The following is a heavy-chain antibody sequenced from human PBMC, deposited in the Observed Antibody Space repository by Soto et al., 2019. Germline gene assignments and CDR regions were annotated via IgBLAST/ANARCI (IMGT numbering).Heavy chain of an antibody. CDR2: ISAYNGNT. CDR1: GYTFTSDG. J-gene: IGHJ5*02. CDR3: ARVWSNWFAP. Sequence: GASVKGSCKASGYTFTSDGISWVRRAPGQGLEWMGWISAYNGNTNYAQKLQGRVTMTTDTFTSTAYMELRSLRSDDTAVYYCARVWSNWFAPWGQGTLVTVSS. V-gene: IGHV1-18*01. D-gene: IGHD2-21*01.